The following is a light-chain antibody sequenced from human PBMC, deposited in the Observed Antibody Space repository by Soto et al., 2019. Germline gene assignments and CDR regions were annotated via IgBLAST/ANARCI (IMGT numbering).Light chain of an antibody. CDR2: ANN. CDR3: QAYDNSLGVSVL. J-gene: IGLJ7*01. CDR1: SSNVGGNI. Sequence: QSVLTQPPSASGTPGQRVTISCSGSSSNVGGNIVNWYQQLPGMAPKLLIKANNQRPSGVPDRFSGSKSGTSASLAITGLQAGDEADYYCQAYDNSLGVSVLFGGGTQLTVL. V-gene: IGLV1-44*01.